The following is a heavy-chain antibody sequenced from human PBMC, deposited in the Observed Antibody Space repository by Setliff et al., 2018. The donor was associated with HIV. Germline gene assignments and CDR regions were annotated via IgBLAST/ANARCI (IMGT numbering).Heavy chain of an antibody. Sequence: PLETLSLTCAVSGGSTNNYYLTWIRQPPGKGLEWIGSVSNGGDTNYNPSLKSRVSLSLDTSKTQFSLKLTSVTAADTAVYYCARATYTTLFGVLMGGGLQYWGPGTLVTVSS. CDR3: ARATYTTLFGVLMGGGLQY. V-gene: IGHV4-59*01. CDR2: VSNGGDT. J-gene: IGHJ4*02. CDR1: GGSTNNYY. D-gene: IGHD3-3*01.